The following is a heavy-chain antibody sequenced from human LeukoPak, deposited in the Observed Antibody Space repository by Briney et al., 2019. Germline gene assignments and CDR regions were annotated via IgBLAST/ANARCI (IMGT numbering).Heavy chain of an antibody. Sequence: PGGSLRLSCAASGFMFSSYSMNWVRQAPGKGLEWVSYISSSSSTIYYADSVKGRFTISRDNAKNSLYLQMNSLRAEDTAVYYCARDKEGGYYDSSGYYLSWGQGTLVTVSS. CDR3: ARDKEGGYYDSSGYYLS. CDR2: ISSSSSTI. CDR1: GFMFSSYS. V-gene: IGHV3-48*04. J-gene: IGHJ4*02. D-gene: IGHD3-22*01.